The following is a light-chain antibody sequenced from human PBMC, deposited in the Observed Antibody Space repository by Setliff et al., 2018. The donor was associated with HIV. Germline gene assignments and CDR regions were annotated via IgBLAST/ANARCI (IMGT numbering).Light chain of an antibody. V-gene: IGLV2-14*01. CDR2: EVI. Sequence: QSVLTQPPSASGTPGQRVTISCSGTSSDVGGHNYVSWYQQHPGKAPKLMLYEVIYRPSGVSNRFSGSKSGNTASLTISGLQAEDEADYYCSSYTSSTTRVFGTGTKVTVL. CDR1: SSDVGGHNY. CDR3: SSYTSSTTRV. J-gene: IGLJ1*01.